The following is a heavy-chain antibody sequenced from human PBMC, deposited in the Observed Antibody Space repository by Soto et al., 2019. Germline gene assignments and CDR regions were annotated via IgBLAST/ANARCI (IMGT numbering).Heavy chain of an antibody. D-gene: IGHD3-22*01. CDR2: ISAYNGNT. J-gene: IGHJ4*02. V-gene: IGHV1-18*01. Sequence: QVQLVQSGAEVKKPGASVKVSCKASGYTFTSYGISWVRQAPGQGLEWMGWISAYNGNTNYAQKLQGRVTMTTDTSTSTAYMELRSLTSDDTAVYYCASTIYYYDSSGYYVDYWGQGTLVTVSS. CDR1: GYTFTSYG. CDR3: ASTIYYYDSSGYYVDY.